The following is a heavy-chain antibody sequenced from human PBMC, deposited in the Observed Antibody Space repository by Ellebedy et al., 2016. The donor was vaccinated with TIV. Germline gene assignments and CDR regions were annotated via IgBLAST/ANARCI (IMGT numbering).Heavy chain of an antibody. CDR3: ARETYNDVDLKLWGIFDI. CDR1: ELTVTSNF. V-gene: IGHV3-66*01. D-gene: IGHD3-10*01. Sequence: GGSLRLSCAASELTVTSNFMSWVRQAPGKGLAWVSTIAIDSTTYYADSVKGRFTISRDNSKNTLDIQMNSLRAEDTAVYYCARETYNDVDLKLWGIFDIWGQGTMVTASS. J-gene: IGHJ3*02. CDR2: IAIDSTT.